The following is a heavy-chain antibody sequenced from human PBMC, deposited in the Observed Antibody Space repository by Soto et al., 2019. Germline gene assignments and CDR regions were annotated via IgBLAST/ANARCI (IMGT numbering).Heavy chain of an antibody. V-gene: IGHV3-21*01. CDR2: ISSSSSYI. J-gene: IGHJ6*02. CDR1: GFTFSSYS. D-gene: IGHD2-2*02. CDR3: ARLFLPKAGYCSSTSCYTGSPTYYGMDV. Sequence: EVQLVESGGGLVKPGGSLRLSCAASGFTFSSYSMNWVRQAPGKGLEWVSSISSSSSYIYYADSVKGRFTISRDNAKNSLYLQMNSLRAEDTAVYYCARLFLPKAGYCSSTSCYTGSPTYYGMDVWGQGTTVTVSS.